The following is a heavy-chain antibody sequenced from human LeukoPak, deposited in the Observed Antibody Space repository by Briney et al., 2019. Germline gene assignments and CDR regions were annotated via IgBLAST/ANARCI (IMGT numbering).Heavy chain of an antibody. CDR1: GFTFSTYA. D-gene: IGHD2-15*01. CDR3: AKDRRILDY. J-gene: IGHJ4*02. V-gene: IGHV3-23*01. Sequence: GGSLRLSCAASGFTFSTYAMNWVRQAPGKGLEWVSAISNSGDSTYYADSVKGRFTISRDNSKNTLYLQMNSLRAEDTAVYYCAKDRRILDYWGQGTLVTVSP. CDR2: ISNSGDST.